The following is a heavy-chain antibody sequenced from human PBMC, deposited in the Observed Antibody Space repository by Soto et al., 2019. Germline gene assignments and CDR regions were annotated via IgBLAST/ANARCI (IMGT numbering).Heavy chain of an antibody. Sequence: QVQLVESGGGVVQPGTSLRLSCVTSGFIFNTHGMHWVRQAPGKGLEWVAVIRHDGGEKYYADSVKGRFTSSRDESKNTLHLEMNSLRAEDTAVYYCTTEGGDCFGGRCSSAKWGRGTLVTVFS. V-gene: IGHV3-33*01. CDR3: TTEGGDCFGGRCSSAK. CDR2: IRHDGGEK. J-gene: IGHJ4*02. D-gene: IGHD2-15*01. CDR1: GFIFNTHG.